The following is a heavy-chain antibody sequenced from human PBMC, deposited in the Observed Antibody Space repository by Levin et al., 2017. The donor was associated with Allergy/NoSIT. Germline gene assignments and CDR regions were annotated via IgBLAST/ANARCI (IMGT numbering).Heavy chain of an antibody. Sequence: SETLSLTCTVSGGSISSSSYYWGWIRQPPGKGLQWIGTIFHTGTTYYNPSLKSRVTISVDTSKNQFSLRLSSVTAADTAVYYCARHRYFYDSGGFSDACDIWGQGTMVTVSS. CDR3: ARHRYFYDSGGFSDACDI. CDR2: IFHTGTT. J-gene: IGHJ3*02. CDR1: GGSISSSSYY. D-gene: IGHD3-22*01. V-gene: IGHV4-39*01.